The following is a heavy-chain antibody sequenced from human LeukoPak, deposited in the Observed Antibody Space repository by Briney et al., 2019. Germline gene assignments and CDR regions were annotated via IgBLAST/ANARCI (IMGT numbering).Heavy chain of an antibody. CDR2: ISWNSGSI. D-gene: IGHD3-22*01. CDR1: GFTFDDYA. Sequence: PGGSLRLSCAASGFTFDDYAMHWVRQAPGKGLEWVSGISWNSGSIGYADSVKGRFTISRDNAKNSLYLQMNSLRAEDTALYYCAKVDDSSGYGYDYWGQGTLVTVSS. V-gene: IGHV3-9*01. CDR3: AKVDDSSGYGYDY. J-gene: IGHJ4*02.